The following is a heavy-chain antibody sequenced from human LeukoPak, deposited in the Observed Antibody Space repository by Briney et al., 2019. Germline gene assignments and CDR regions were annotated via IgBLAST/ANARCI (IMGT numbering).Heavy chain of an antibody. CDR3: AKGGYSYGPRNWFDP. CDR2: ISGSGGST. D-gene: IGHD5-18*01. Sequence: PGGSLRLSCAASGFTFSSYAMSWVRQAPGKGLEWVSAISGSGGSTYYADSVKGRFTVSRDNSKNTLYLQMNSLRAEDTAVYYCAKGGYSYGPRNWFDPWGQGTLVTVSS. CDR1: GFTFSSYA. V-gene: IGHV3-23*01. J-gene: IGHJ5*02.